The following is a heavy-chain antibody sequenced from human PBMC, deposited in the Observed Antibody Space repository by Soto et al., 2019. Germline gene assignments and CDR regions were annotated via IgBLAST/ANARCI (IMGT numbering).Heavy chain of an antibody. D-gene: IGHD3-3*01. CDR2: IYYSGYSGTT. CDR1: GGSISSSSYY. V-gene: IGHV4-39*01. Sequence: QLQLQESGPGLVKPSETLSLKCPVSGGSISSSSYYWGWIRQPPGKGLEWIGNIYYSGYSGTTYYNPSLKSLLNKTVDTSNNQFSLKLIAVTAADTAEYFCVSTSEWSVLDTWGQGTLVIVSS. CDR3: VSTSEWSVLDT. J-gene: IGHJ5*02.